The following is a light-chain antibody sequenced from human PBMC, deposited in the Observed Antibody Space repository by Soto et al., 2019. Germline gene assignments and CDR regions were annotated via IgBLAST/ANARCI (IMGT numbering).Light chain of an antibody. CDR1: QSVSRY. V-gene: IGKV3-15*01. CDR2: DAS. CDR3: QQCSDWPLFT. Sequence: EIVMTQSPATLSVSPGETATLSCRASQSVSRYLAWYQHRPGQAPRLLIYDASTSATGIPARFSGSVSGTEFTLTISSLQSEDFAVYSCQQCSDWPLFTFGQGTRLEIK. J-gene: IGKJ5*01.